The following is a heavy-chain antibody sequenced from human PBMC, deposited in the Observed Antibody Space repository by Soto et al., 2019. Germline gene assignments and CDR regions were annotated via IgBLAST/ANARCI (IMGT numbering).Heavy chain of an antibody. CDR1: GGSISSYY. J-gene: IGHJ4*02. CDR3: AGGITIFGVVDY. Sequence: SETLSLTCTVSGGSISSYYWSWIRQPPGKGLEWIGYIYYSGSTNYNPSLKSRVTISVDTSKNQFSLKLSSVTAADTAVYYWAGGITIFGVVDYWGQGTLVTVSS. CDR2: IYYSGST. V-gene: IGHV4-59*01. D-gene: IGHD3-3*01.